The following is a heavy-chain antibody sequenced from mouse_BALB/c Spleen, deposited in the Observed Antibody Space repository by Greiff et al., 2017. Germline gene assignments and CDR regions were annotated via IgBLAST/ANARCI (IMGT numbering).Heavy chain of an antibody. CDR2: ISDGGSYT. CDR1: GFTFSDYY. CDR3: ARDKGYYGSSYWFAY. V-gene: IGHV5-4*02. D-gene: IGHD1-1*01. J-gene: IGHJ3*01. Sequence: VQLQQSGGGLVKPGGSLKLSCAASGFTFSDYYMYWVRQTPEKRLEWVATISDGGSYTYYPDSVKGRFTISRDNAKNNLYLQMSSLKSEDTAMYYCARDKGYYGSSYWFAYWGQGTLVTVSA.